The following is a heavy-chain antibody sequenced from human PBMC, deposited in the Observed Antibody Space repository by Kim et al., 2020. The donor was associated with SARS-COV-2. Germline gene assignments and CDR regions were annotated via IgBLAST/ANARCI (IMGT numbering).Heavy chain of an antibody. D-gene: IGHD6-19*01. J-gene: IGHJ4*02. CDR3: ARDAPSHSSGWNY. V-gene: IGHV3-23*01. Sequence: YDASVKGRFTISRDKSKNTLYLEMSSLRANDTAEYYCARDAPSHSSGWNYWGQGTLVTVSS.